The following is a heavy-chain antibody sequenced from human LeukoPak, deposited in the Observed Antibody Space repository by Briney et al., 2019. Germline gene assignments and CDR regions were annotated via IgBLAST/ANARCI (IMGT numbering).Heavy chain of an antibody. CDR1: GFTFISYA. CDR2: ISGSGDST. D-gene: IGHD6-13*01. V-gene: IGHV3-23*01. CDR3: AKDLLGSSWFYFAY. J-gene: IGHJ4*02. Sequence: GGSLRLSCAASGFTFISYAVSWVRQAPGKGLELISAISGSGDSTYYADSVKGRFTISRDSSQNTVYLRMDSLRAEDTAIYYCAKDLLGSSWFYFAYWGQGTLLTVSS.